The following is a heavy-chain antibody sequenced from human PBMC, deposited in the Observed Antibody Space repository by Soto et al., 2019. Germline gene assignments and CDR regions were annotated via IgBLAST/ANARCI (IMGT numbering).Heavy chain of an antibody. D-gene: IGHD4-17*01. V-gene: IGHV1-3*01. CDR2: INPGNGNT. CDR1: GYTFTSYG. Sequence: ASVKVSCKASGYTFTSYGMNWVRQAPGRGLEWMGWINPGNGNTKYSQKFQGRVIIERDTSASTAYMELSSLRSEDTAVYYCAKDDYGGNSEPYYYYGMDVWGQGTTVTVSS. CDR3: AKDDYGGNSEPYYYYGMDV. J-gene: IGHJ6*02.